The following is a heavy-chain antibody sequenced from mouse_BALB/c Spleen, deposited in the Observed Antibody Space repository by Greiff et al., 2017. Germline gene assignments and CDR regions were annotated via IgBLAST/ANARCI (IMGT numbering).Heavy chain of an antibody. CDR1: GFSLTSYG. V-gene: IGHV2-9*02. Sequence: VQLQESGPGLVAPSQSLSITCTVSGFSLTSYGVHWVRQPPGKGLEWLGVIWAGGSTNYNSALMSRLSISKDNSKSQVFLKMNSLQTDDTAMYYCARRAYGSSYDYAMDYWGQGTSVTVSS. J-gene: IGHJ4*01. D-gene: IGHD1-1*01. CDR2: IWAGGST. CDR3: ARRAYGSSYDYAMDY.